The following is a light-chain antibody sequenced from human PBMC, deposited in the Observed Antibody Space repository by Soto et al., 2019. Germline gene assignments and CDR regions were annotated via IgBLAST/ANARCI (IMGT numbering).Light chain of an antibody. J-gene: IGKJ1*01. CDR2: DAS. Sequence: DIQMTQSPSTLSASVGDRVTITCRASENINTWLAWYQQKPGKAPTLVIYDASSLEGGVPSRFSGSGSGTDFTLTINSLLPDDFVTYYCQQYKTYPLTFGQGTKVDIK. CDR1: ENINTW. CDR3: QQYKTYPLT. V-gene: IGKV1-5*01.